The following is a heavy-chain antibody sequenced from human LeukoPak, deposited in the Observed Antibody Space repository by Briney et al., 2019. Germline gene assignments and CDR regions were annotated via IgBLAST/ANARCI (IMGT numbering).Heavy chain of an antibody. CDR3: ARAIAAAGIGYYGMDV. CDR1: GFTFSDYY. D-gene: IGHD6-13*01. V-gene: IGHV3-11*01. J-gene: IGHJ6*02. CDR2: ISSSGSTI. Sequence: PGGSLRLSCAASGFTFSDYYMSWIRQAPGKGLEGVSYISSSGSTIYYADSVKGRFTISRDNAKNSLYLQMNSLRTEDTAVYYCARAIAAAGIGYYGMDVWGQGTTVTVSS.